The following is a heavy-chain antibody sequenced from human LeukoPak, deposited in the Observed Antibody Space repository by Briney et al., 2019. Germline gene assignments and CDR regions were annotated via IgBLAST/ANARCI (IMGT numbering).Heavy chain of an antibody. Sequence: GGSLRLSCAASGFTFSNAWMSWVRQAPGKGLGWVGRIKSKTDGGTTDYAAPVKGRFTISRDDSKNTLYLQMNSLKTEDTAVYYCTTDPPITMVRGVYFDYWGQGTLVTVSS. CDR2: IKSKTDGGTT. CDR3: TTDPPITMVRGVYFDY. D-gene: IGHD3-10*01. J-gene: IGHJ4*02. CDR1: GFTFSNAW. V-gene: IGHV3-15*01.